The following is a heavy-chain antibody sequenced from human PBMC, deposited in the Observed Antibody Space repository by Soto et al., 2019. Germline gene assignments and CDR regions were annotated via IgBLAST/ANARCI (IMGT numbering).Heavy chain of an antibody. Sequence: QAQLVQSGAEVKKPGASVKVSCKASGYTFTGYDINWVRQATGQGLEWMGWMNPNSGNTGYAQNFQGRVTMTRDNSITKAYMELTSLRDADSAVDYCAGEKVGTTGIDFWGQGTLVTVSS. CDR2: MNPNSGNT. CDR3: AGEKVGTTGIDF. J-gene: IGHJ4*02. D-gene: IGHD1-26*01. V-gene: IGHV1-8*01. CDR1: GYTFTGYD.